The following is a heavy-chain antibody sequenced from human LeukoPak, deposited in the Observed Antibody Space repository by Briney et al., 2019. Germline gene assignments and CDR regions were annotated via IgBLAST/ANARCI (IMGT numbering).Heavy chain of an antibody. V-gene: IGHV4-30-4*01. CDR2: IYYSGST. Sequence: PSETLSLTCTVSGGSISSGDYYWSWIRQPPGKGLEWIGYIYYSGSTYYNPSLKSRVTISVDTSKNQFSLKLSSVTAADTAVYYCARDPDLGDSSGYYYYGMDVGGQGTTVTVSS. CDR1: GGSISSGDYY. CDR3: ARDPDLGDSSGYYYYGMDV. D-gene: IGHD3-22*01. J-gene: IGHJ6*02.